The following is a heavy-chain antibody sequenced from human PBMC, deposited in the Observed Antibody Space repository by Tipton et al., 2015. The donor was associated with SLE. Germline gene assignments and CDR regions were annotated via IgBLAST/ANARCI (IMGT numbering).Heavy chain of an antibody. J-gene: IGHJ4*02. CDR1: GFSFSDYY. V-gene: IGHV3-11*04. Sequence: GSLRLSCAASGFSFSDYYMGWIRQAPGKGLEWISYISGSATTKYYGDSVKGRFTIPRDNAKKSLFLEMNSLRAEDTAVYYCARLFGSGIWGQGTLVTVSS. CDR2: ISGSATTK. CDR3: ARLFGSGI. D-gene: IGHD3-10*01.